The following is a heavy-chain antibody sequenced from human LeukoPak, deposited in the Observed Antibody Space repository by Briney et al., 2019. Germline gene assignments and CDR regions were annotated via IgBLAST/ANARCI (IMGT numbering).Heavy chain of an antibody. J-gene: IGHJ4*02. V-gene: IGHV3-23*01. CDR2: IINSGGST. Sequence: PGGSPRLSCAASGFTFSNYAMNWVRQAPGKGLEWVSTIINSGGSTYYADSVKGRFTISRDSSKNTLYLQMNSLRDEDTAVYYCAKDIYGDYGGLDYWGQGTLVTVSS. D-gene: IGHD4-17*01. CDR3: AKDIYGDYGGLDY. CDR1: GFTFSNYA.